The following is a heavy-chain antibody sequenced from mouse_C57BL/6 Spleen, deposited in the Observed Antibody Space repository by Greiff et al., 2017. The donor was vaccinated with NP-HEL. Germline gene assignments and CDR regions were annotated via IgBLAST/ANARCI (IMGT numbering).Heavy chain of an antibody. CDR1: GYAFSSSW. Sequence: ESGPELVKPGASVKISCKASGYAFSSSWMNWVKQRPGKGLEWIGRIYPGDGDTNYNGKFKGKATLTADKSSSTAYMQLSSLTSEDSAVYFCARAPRDAMDYWGQGTSVTVSS. V-gene: IGHV1-82*01. CDR3: ARAPRDAMDY. CDR2: IYPGDGDT. J-gene: IGHJ4*01.